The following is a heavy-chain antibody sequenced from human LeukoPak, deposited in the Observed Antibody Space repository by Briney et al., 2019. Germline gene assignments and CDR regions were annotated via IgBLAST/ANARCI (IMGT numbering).Heavy chain of an antibody. Sequence: GGSLRLSCAASGFAVNSNYLSWVRQAPGKGLEWVSTLYNTGNTYYANSVKGRFSISRDNSKNTLFLQMNSLRAEDTAVYYCARLTADGRLYFVDWGPGTLVTVSS. CDR2: LYNTGNT. CDR1: GFAVNSNY. D-gene: IGHD6-13*01. J-gene: IGHJ4*02. V-gene: IGHV3-53*01. CDR3: ARLTADGRLYFVD.